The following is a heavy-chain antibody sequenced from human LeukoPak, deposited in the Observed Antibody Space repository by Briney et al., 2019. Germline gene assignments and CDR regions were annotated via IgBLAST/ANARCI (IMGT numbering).Heavy chain of an antibody. CDR3: AREASSYAGTLGATELYSGAFDV. CDR2: IKPSGGYT. Sequence: ASVKVSCKASGYTFTSYYMHWVRQAPGQGLEWMGIIKPSGGYTSNAEKFQGRVTMTRDTSTSTVHMELSSLRSEDTAVYYCAREASSYAGTLGATELYSGAFDVWGQGTMVTVSS. CDR1: GYTFTSYY. D-gene: IGHD1-26*01. V-gene: IGHV1-46*01. J-gene: IGHJ3*01.